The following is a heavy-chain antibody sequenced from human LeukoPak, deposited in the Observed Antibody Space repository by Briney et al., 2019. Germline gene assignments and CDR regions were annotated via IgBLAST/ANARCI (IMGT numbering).Heavy chain of an antibody. CDR3: ASGDFNYYFDY. D-gene: IGHD4-17*01. J-gene: IGHJ4*02. V-gene: IGHV1-18*01. Sequence: ASVKVSCKASGYTFTSYDINWVRQATGQGLEWMGWISAYNGNTNYAQKLQGRVTMTTDTSTSTAYMELRSLRSDDTAVYYCASGDFNYYFDYWGQGTLVTVSS. CDR2: ISAYNGNT. CDR1: GYTFTSYD.